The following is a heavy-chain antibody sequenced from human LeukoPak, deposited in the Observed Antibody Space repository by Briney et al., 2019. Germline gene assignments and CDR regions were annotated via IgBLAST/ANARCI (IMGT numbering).Heavy chain of an antibody. Sequence: GGSLRLSCAAPGFTFSDHYMDWVRQAPGKGLEWVAFIRYDGSNKYYADSVKGRFTISRDNSKNTLYLQMNSLRAEDTAVYYCARLITAPYYFDYWGQGTLVTVSS. D-gene: IGHD1-20*01. CDR1: GFTFSDHY. CDR3: ARLITAPYYFDY. V-gene: IGHV3-33*08. J-gene: IGHJ4*02. CDR2: IRYDGSNK.